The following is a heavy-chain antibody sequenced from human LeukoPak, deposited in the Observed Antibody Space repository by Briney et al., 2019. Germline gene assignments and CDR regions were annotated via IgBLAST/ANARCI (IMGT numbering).Heavy chain of an antibody. CDR3: ARDPHTSNQPDY. CDR2: TYKSGST. CDR1: GASISDTHW. D-gene: IGHD2-2*01. V-gene: IGHV4-4*02. J-gene: IGHJ4*02. Sequence: PSETLSLTCAVAGASISDTHWWRCVRQPPGKGLEWIGETYKSGSTNYNPSLRSRVAISEDKFKNQFLLKLTSVTAADTAVYYCARDPHTSNQPDYWGQGTLVSVSS.